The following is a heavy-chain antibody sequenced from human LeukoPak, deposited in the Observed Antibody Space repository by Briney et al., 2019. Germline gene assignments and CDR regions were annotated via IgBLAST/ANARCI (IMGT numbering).Heavy chain of an antibody. D-gene: IGHD2-2*01. V-gene: IGHV4-34*01. Sequence: SETLSLTCAVYGGSFSGYYWSWIRQPPGKGLEWIGGINHSGSTNYNPSLKSRVTISVDTSKNQFSLKLSSVTAADTAVYYCARHSPRWCSSTSCYRYYFDYWGQGTLVTVSS. CDR3: ARHSPRWCSSTSCYRYYFDY. CDR1: GGSFSGYY. CDR2: INHSGST. J-gene: IGHJ4*02.